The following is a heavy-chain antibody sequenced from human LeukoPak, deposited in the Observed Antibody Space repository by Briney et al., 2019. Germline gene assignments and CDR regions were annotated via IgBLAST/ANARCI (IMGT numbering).Heavy chain of an antibody. V-gene: IGHV4-59*01. CDR3: ARVIAAAVHLYYCYYYMDG. J-gene: IGHJ6*03. CDR2: IYYSGGT. D-gene: IGHD6-13*01. Sequence: KTSETLSLTCTASGGFISSCYCSWLQQPPGKRLEWVGNIYYSGGTNYNPSFKSRVTISVDTSKNQFSLKLSSVAAADTAVYCCARVIAAAVHLYYCYYYMDGWGKGTKVTVCS. CDR1: GGFISSCY.